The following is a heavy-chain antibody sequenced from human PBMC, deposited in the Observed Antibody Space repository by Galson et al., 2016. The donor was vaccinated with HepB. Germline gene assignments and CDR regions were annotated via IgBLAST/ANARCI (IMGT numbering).Heavy chain of an antibody. J-gene: IGHJ6*02. Sequence: SLRLSCAASGFTFSNYAMDWVRQAPGKGLEWLSYISTSSSVIHYADSVRGRFTISRDNAKNSLYLQMNSLRAEDTAVYYCAKDLVAGAVDDGMDVWGQGTTVTVSS. CDR1: GFTFSNYA. CDR3: AKDLVAGAVDDGMDV. D-gene: IGHD6-19*01. CDR2: ISTSSSVI. V-gene: IGHV3-48*01.